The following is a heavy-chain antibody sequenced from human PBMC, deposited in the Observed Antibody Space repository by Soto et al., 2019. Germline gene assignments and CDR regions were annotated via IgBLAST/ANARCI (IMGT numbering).Heavy chain of an antibody. CDR3: ARDIVSVGSRANDAFDV. D-gene: IGHD1-26*01. V-gene: IGHV1-3*01. J-gene: IGHJ3*01. CDR2: INPANGNT. Sequence: QVQLVQSGAEVKKPGASVNISCKASGFTFSDTLINWVRQVPGQRLEWMGWINPANGNTRYSESFQGRVTISSLSSASTAYVALSDLTSEDTAVDYCARDIVSVGSRANDAFDVWGQWKMITVSS. CDR1: GFTFSDTL.